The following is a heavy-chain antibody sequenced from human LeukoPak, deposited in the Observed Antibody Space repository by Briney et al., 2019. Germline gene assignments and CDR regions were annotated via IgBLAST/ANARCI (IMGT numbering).Heavy chain of an antibody. V-gene: IGHV4-59*01. CDR3: ARVIPLTTVTTFDY. CDR1: GGSISSYY. CDR2: IYYSGST. Sequence: SETLSLTCTVSGGSISSYYWSWIRQPPGKGLEWIGYIYYSGSTNYNPSLKSRVTISVDTSKNQFSLKLSSVTAADTAVYYCARVIPLTTVTTFDYWGQGTLVTVSS. D-gene: IGHD4-17*01. J-gene: IGHJ4*02.